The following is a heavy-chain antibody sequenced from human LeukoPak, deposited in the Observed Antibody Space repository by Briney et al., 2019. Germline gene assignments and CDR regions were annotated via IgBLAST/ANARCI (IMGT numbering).Heavy chain of an antibody. V-gene: IGHV3-66*02. J-gene: IGHJ4*02. CDR2: IYSGGST. Sequence: GGSLRLSCAASGFTFSSYAMSWVRQAPGKGLEWVSVIYSGGSTYYADSVKGRFTISRDNSKNTLYLQMNSLRAEDTAVYYCASSGITIFGVVMRYFGYWGQGTLVTVSS. CDR1: GFTFSSYA. CDR3: ASSGITIFGVVMRYFGY. D-gene: IGHD3-3*01.